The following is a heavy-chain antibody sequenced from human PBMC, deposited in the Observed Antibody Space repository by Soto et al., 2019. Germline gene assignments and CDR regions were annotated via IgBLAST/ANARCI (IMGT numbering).Heavy chain of an antibody. D-gene: IGHD3-3*02. J-gene: IGHJ4*02. Sequence: QITLKESGPTLVKPTQTLTLTCTFSGFSLSTSRGGVGWIRQPPGKALQWLALIYWDDDKRYTPSLKSRLTVTKDTSKNQVVLTMTNMDPVDTATYYCPHRGVVAYEAGFGSWGQGTLVTVSS. V-gene: IGHV2-5*02. CDR2: IYWDDDK. CDR1: GFSLSTSRGG. CDR3: PHRGVVAYEAGFGS.